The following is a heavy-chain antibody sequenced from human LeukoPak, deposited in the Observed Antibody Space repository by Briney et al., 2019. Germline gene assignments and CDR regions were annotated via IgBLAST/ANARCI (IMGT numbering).Heavy chain of an antibody. CDR2: ISGSGGST. V-gene: IGHV3-23*01. J-gene: IGHJ4*02. CDR1: GFTFSNYA. CDR3: ATQGGSSGY. D-gene: IGHD1-26*01. Sequence: GGSLRLSCAASGFTFSNYAVSWVHQAPGKGLEWVSAISGSGGSTSYADSVKGRFTISRDNSKNTLYLQMNNLRAEDTAVYYCATQGGSSGYWGQGTLVTVSS.